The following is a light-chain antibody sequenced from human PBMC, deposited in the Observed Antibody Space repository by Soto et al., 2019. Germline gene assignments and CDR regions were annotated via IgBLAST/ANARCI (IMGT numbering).Light chain of an antibody. CDR3: QSYDSSLSGFYV. CDR2: GNN. CDR1: SSNIGAGYD. V-gene: IGLV1-40*01. J-gene: IGLJ1*01. Sequence: QSVLTQPPSVSGAPGQRVTISCTGSSSNIGAGYDVHWYQQVPGTAPKLLIYGNNNRPSGVPDRFSGSKSGTSASLAVTGLQAEDEADYYCQSYDSSLSGFYVFGTGTRAPS.